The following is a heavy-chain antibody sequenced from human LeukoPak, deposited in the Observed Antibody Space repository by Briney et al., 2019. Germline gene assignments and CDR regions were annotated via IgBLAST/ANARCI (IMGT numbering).Heavy chain of an antibody. CDR2: INHSGST. CDR3: ARDSNYDILTGYYGVPWFDP. Sequence: SETLSLTCAVYGGSFSGYYWSWIRQPPGKGLEWIGEINHSGSTYYNPSLKSRVTISVDTSKNQFSLKLSSVTAADTAVYYCARDSNYDILTGYYGVPWFDPWGQGTLVTVSS. V-gene: IGHV4-34*01. D-gene: IGHD3-9*01. CDR1: GGSFSGYY. J-gene: IGHJ5*02.